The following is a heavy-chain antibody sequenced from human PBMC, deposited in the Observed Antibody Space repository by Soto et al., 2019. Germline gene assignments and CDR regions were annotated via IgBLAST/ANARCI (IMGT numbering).Heavy chain of an antibody. CDR3: ARDLWGYCGTDCYPLDV. D-gene: IGHD2-21*02. CDR2: MYNTGST. Sequence: QVQLQESGPGLVKPSETLSLTCTVSGGSISGYYWSWIRQPPGKGLEWIGYMYNTGSTVYNPSFKSRVTISVDTSKNQVSVKLNSVTAADTAVYYCARDLWGYCGTDCYPLDVWGQGTTVTVSS. CDR1: GGSISGYY. V-gene: IGHV4-59*01. J-gene: IGHJ6*02.